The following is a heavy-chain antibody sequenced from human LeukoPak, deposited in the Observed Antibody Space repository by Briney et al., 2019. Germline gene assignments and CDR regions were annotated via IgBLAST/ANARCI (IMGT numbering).Heavy chain of an antibody. CDR1: GFTFSSYE. Sequence: PGGSLRLSCAASGFTFSSYEMNWVRQGPGKGLEWVSYISSSGSTIYYADSVKGRFTISRDNAKNSLYLQMNSLRAEDTAVYYCARGAPTMTTVTTPLDYWGRGTLVTVSS. CDR2: ISSSGSTI. J-gene: IGHJ4*02. D-gene: IGHD4-11*01. V-gene: IGHV3-48*03. CDR3: ARGAPTMTTVTTPLDY.